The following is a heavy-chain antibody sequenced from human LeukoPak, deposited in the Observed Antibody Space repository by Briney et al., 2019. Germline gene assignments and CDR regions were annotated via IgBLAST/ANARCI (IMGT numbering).Heavy chain of an antibody. CDR1: GGTFSSYA. V-gene: IGHV1-69*05. J-gene: IGHJ4*02. D-gene: IGHD4-23*01. Sequence: GASVKVSCKASGGTFSSYAISWVRQAPGQGLEWMGRIIPIFGTANYAQKFQGRVTITTDESTSTAYMELSSLRSEDTAVYYCASTGGYGGNSEGFDYWGQGTLVTVSS. CDR3: ASTGGYGGNSEGFDY. CDR2: IIPIFGTA.